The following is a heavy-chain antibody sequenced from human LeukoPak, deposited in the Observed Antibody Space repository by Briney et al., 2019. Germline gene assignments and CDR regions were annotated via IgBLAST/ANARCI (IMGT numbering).Heavy chain of an antibody. D-gene: IGHD3-9*01. V-gene: IGHV3-23*01. Sequence: GGSLRLSCAASGFTFSSYAMNWVRQAPGKGLEWVSFIRGGGAGTRYADPVKGRFTISRDNSKNTLYLQMNSLRAEDTAVYYCARAAPVLRYFDWLFPNPDYWGQGTLVTVSS. CDR2: IRGGGAGT. J-gene: IGHJ4*02. CDR1: GFTFSSYA. CDR3: ARAAPVLRYFDWLFPNPDY.